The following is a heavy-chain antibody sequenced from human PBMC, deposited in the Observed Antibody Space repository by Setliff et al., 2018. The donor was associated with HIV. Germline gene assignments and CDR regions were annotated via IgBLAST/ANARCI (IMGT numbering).Heavy chain of an antibody. Sequence: GGSLRLSCTASGFTFGDYLMTWFRQAPGKGLEWVSGISGSGVSTYYADSVKGRFTISRDNSKNTLYLQMNSLRAEDTAIYYCASWGGTTPATTFFGPIDYWGQGTLVTVSS. CDR1: GFTFGDYL. D-gene: IGHD4-17*01. V-gene: IGHV3-23*01. J-gene: IGHJ4*02. CDR2: ISGSGVST. CDR3: ASWGGTTPATTFFGPIDY.